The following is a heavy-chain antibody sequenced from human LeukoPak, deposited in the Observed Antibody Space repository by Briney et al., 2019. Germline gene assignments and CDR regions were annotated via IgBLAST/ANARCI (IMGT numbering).Heavy chain of an antibody. Sequence: SETLSLTCTVSGGSITSYYWSWIRQPPGKGLEWIGYISYSGSTNYNPSLKSRVTISVDTSKDQSSLKLSSVTAADTAVYYCASLGGYSYGYDYFDYWGQGTLVIVSS. CDR1: GGSITSYY. CDR3: ASLGGYSYGYDYFDY. V-gene: IGHV4-59*01. CDR2: ISYSGST. J-gene: IGHJ4*02. D-gene: IGHD5-18*01.